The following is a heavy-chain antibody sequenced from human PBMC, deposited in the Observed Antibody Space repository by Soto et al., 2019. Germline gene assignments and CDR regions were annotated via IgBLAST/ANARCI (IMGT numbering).Heavy chain of an antibody. CDR2: MSYDGSNK. V-gene: IGHV3-30-3*01. Sequence: GGSLRLSCEASGFTFSNYAMHWVRQAPGKGLELVAVMSYDGSNKYYADSVKGRFTISRDNSKNTLYLQMNSLTAEDTAVYYCARDGKYHPPFFFDYWGQGTLVTVSS. J-gene: IGHJ4*02. CDR3: ARDGKYHPPFFFDY. D-gene: IGHD2-2*01. CDR1: GFTFSNYA.